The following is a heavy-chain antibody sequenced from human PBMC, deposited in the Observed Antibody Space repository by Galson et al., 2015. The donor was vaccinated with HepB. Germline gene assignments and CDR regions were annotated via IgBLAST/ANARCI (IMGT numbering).Heavy chain of an antibody. Sequence: SLRLSCAASGFTFSSYSMNWVRQAPGKGLEWVSYISSSSSTIYYADSVKGRFTISRDNAKNSLYLQMNSLRDEDTAVYYCARTLTPRYDFWSGLRDTQTNQPFDYWGQGTLVAVSS. V-gene: IGHV3-48*02. J-gene: IGHJ4*02. CDR3: ARTLTPRYDFWSGLRDTQTNQPFDY. CDR1: GFTFSSYS. D-gene: IGHD3-3*01. CDR2: ISSSSSTI.